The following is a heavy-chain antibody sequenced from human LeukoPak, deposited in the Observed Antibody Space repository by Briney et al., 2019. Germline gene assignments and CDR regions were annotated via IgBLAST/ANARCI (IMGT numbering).Heavy chain of an antibody. CDR1: GGSISSYY. D-gene: IGHD2-8*01. J-gene: IGHJ4*02. V-gene: IGHV4-30-4*08. CDR3: ARVVGRVGDIVLMVYAAYFDY. CDR2: IYYSGST. Sequence: SETLSLTCTVSGGSISSYYWSWIRQPPGKGLEWIGYIYYSGSTYYNPSLKSRVTISVDTSKNQFSLKLSSVTAAGTAVYYCARVVGRVGDIVLMVYAAYFDYWGQGTLVTVSS.